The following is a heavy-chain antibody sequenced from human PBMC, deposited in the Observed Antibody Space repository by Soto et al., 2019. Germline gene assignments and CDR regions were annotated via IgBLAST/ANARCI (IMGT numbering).Heavy chain of an antibody. Sequence: PSETLSLTCAVSGGSISSSNWWSWVRQPPGKRLEWIGEIYHSGSTNYNPSLKSRVTISVDKSKNQFSLKLSSVTAADTAVYYYARDSRAGRSDIWARGAMVPVSS. CDR3: ARDSRAGRSDI. V-gene: IGHV4-4*02. CDR1: GGSISSSNW. J-gene: IGHJ3*02. CDR2: IYHSGST.